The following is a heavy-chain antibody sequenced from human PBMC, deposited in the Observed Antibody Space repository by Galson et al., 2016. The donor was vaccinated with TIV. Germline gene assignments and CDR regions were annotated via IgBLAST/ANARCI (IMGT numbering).Heavy chain of an antibody. D-gene: IGHD2-15*01. Sequence: SLRLSCAASGFTFSSYWMSWVRQAPGKGLEWVSLISDGGKTYYPDSVKGRFTISRDNSKNTLYLQMNSLRVEDTAVYYCARDRVVDATYYYYYYGMDVWGQGTAVTVSS. CDR3: ARDRVVDATYYYYYYGMDV. V-gene: IGHV3-66*02. CDR1: GFTFSSYW. J-gene: IGHJ6*02. CDR2: ISDGGKT.